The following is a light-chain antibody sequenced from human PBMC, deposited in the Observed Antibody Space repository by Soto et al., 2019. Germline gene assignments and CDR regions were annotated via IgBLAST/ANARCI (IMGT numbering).Light chain of an antibody. CDR3: QQSYTSPT. Sequence: DIPLTQSPSSLCASVGDRVTITCRASQTISNYLNWYQMKPGKAPKLLIYGASNLQNGVPPRFSGSGSGTDFALTIRNLEPEDFASYFCQQSYTSPTFGPGTKVDL. V-gene: IGKV1-39*01. J-gene: IGKJ3*01. CDR2: GAS. CDR1: QTISNY.